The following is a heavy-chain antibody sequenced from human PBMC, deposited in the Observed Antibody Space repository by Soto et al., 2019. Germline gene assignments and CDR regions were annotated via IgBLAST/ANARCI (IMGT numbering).Heavy chain of an antibody. CDR2: IIPIFGTA. V-gene: IGHV1-69*01. J-gene: IGHJ4*02. D-gene: IGHD4-17*01. CDR3: ARGGPLNRDKYGDYGLSDY. CDR1: GGTFSSYA. Sequence: QVQLVQSGAEVTKPGSSVKVSCMASGGTFSSYAISWVRQAPGQGLEWMGGIIPIFGTANYAQKFQGRVTITADESTSTAYMELSSLRSEDTAVYYCARGGPLNRDKYGDYGLSDYCGQGTLVTVSS.